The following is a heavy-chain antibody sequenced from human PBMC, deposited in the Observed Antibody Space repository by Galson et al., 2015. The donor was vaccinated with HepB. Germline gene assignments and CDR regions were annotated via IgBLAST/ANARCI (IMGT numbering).Heavy chain of an antibody. CDR3: ARGKAGPRGAFDF. V-gene: IGHV1-2*02. D-gene: IGHD3-16*01. Sequence: SVKVSCKASGYMFTGYHLHWVRQAPGQGLEWMAWISPESGDRNYAQKFQGRVTLTRDTSLSTVSMEVTRLTSDDTAMYYCARGKAGPRGAFDFWGQGSLVTVSS. J-gene: IGHJ4*02. CDR1: GYMFTGYH. CDR2: ISPESGDR.